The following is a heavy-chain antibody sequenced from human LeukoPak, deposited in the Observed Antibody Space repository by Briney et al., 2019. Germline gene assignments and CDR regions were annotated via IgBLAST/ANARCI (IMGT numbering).Heavy chain of an antibody. Sequence: GGSLRLSCAASGFTFSSYEMNWVRQAPGKGLEWVSYISSSGSTIYYADSVKGRFTISRDNAKNSLYLQMNSLRAEDTAVYYCARVIVGAYWPRPFGYWGQGTLVTVSS. CDR1: GFTFSSYE. V-gene: IGHV3-48*03. J-gene: IGHJ4*02. D-gene: IGHD1-26*01. CDR2: ISSSGSTI. CDR3: ARVIVGAYWPRPFGY.